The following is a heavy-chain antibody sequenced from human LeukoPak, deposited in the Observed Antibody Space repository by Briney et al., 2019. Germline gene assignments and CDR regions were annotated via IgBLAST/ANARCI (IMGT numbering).Heavy chain of an antibody. CDR1: GYSITSYW. CDR2: IYPGDSDT. D-gene: IGHD6-6*01. Sequence: GASLKISCKGSGYSITSYWIGWVRDMPGKGLEWMGIIYPGDSDTRYSPFFQGQVTISADKSISTAYLQWSSLKASDTAMYYCARHRSSSNNWFDPWGQGTLVTVSS. CDR3: ARHRSSSNNWFDP. V-gene: IGHV5-51*01. J-gene: IGHJ5*02.